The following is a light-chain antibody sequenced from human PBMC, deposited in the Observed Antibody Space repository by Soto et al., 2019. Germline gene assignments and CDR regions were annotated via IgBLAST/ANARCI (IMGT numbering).Light chain of an antibody. CDR3: QQYNGYSRT. CDR2: DVS. CDR1: QSIGDS. V-gene: IGKV1-5*01. Sequence: DIQMTQSPSTLSASVGDRVTITCRASQSIGDSLAWYQQKPGKAPYLLISDVSSLERGVPSRFSGSGSGTEFTLTISSTQPDDFATFYCQQYNGYSRTFGQGTKVDIK. J-gene: IGKJ1*01.